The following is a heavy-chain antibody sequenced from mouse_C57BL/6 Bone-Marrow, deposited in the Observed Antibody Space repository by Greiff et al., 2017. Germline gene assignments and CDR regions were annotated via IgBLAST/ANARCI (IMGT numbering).Heavy chain of an antibody. CDR2: INPSSGYT. CDR1: GYTFTSYT. CDR3: ARGPYSAMDY. Sequence: VQLQQSGAELARPGASVKMSCKASGYTFTSYTMHWVKQRPGQGLEWIGYINPSSGYTKYNQKFKDKATLTADKSSSTAYMKLSSLTSEDSAVYSCARGPYSAMDYWGQGTSVTVSS. J-gene: IGHJ4*01. V-gene: IGHV1-4*01.